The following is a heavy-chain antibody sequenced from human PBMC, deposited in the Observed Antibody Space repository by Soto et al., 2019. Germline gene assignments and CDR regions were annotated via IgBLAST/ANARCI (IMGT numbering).Heavy chain of an antibody. CDR1: GFTFSSYG. J-gene: IGHJ6*02. V-gene: IGHV3-33*01. CDR3: ARDSFLVPAAMLRSQYYYGMDV. Sequence: QVQLVESGGGVVQPGRSLRLSCAASGFTFSSYGMHWVRQAPGKGLEWVAVIWYDGSNKYYADSVKGRFTISRDNSKNTLYLQMNSLRAEDTAVYYCARDSFLVPAAMLRSQYYYGMDVWGQGTTVTVSS. CDR2: IWYDGSNK. D-gene: IGHD2-2*01.